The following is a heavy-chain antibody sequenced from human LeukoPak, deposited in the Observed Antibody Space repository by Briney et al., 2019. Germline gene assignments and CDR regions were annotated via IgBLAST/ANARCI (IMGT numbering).Heavy chain of an antibody. D-gene: IGHD2-21*02. V-gene: IGHV1-46*01. CDR1: GYPFTSYY. CDR2: INPSGGST. J-gene: IGHJ4*02. CDR3: ARVGGLYCGGDCYRFDY. Sequence: ASVKVSCKASGYPFTSYYMHWVRQAPGQGLEWMGIINPSGGSTSYAQKFQGRVTMTRDTSTSTVYMELSSLRSEDTAVYYCARVGGLYCGGDCYRFDYWGQGTLVTVSS.